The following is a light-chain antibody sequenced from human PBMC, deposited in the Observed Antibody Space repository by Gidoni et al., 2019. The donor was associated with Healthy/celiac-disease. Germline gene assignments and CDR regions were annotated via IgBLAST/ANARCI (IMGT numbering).Light chain of an antibody. V-gene: IGKV2-28*01. J-gene: IGKJ2*01. CDR2: LGS. CDR3: MQALQTPRT. Sequence: IVMTQSPLSLPVTPGEPASISCRSSQSLLHSNGDNYVDWYLQKPGQSPQVLISLGSNRASGVHDRFSGSGSGTDFTLKISRVEAEDVGVYYCMQALQTPRTFGQGTKLEIK. CDR1: QSLLHSNGDNY.